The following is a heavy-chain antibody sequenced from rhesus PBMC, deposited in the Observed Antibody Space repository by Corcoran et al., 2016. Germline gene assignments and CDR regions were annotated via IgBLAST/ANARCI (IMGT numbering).Heavy chain of an antibody. D-gene: IGHD1-44*02. CDR1: GYSLSSGYS. CDR2: ISSGGSN. V-gene: IGHV4S14*01. Sequence: QVQLQESGPGLVKPSETLSLTCAVSGYSLSSGYSWGWFRQPPGKGLEWIGHISSGGSNYLNPSLKSRVTLSVDTSKSQFSLKLSSVTAADTAVYYCASRIVGATNFDYWGQGVLVTVSS. J-gene: IGHJ4*01. CDR3: ASRIVGATNFDY.